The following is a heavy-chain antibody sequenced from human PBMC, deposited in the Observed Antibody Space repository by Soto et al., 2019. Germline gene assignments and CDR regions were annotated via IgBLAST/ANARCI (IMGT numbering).Heavy chain of an antibody. Sequence: TLSLTCAVSGGSISSGGCSGSWIRQPPGKGLEWIGYIYHSGSTYYNPSLKSRVTISVDRSKNQFSLKLSSVTAADTAVYYCARVGDGGYSGYEPFDYWGQGTLVTVSS. V-gene: IGHV4-30-2*01. CDR2: IYHSGST. D-gene: IGHD5-12*01. J-gene: IGHJ4*02. CDR3: ARVGDGGYSGYEPFDY. CDR1: GGSISSGGCS.